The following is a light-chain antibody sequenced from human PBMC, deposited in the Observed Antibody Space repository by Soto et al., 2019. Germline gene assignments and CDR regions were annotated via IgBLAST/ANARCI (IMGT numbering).Light chain of an antibody. V-gene: IGKV3-15*01. Sequence: IVVTQSPATLSVSPEDRATLSCRASASVSSNLVWYQQKPGQAPRLLIYGASTRASGIPARFSGSGPGTDFTLTISSLQSEDFVVYYCHQNNNWPRTFGQGTKVDIK. CDR2: GAS. J-gene: IGKJ1*01. CDR1: ASVSSN. CDR3: HQNNNWPRT.